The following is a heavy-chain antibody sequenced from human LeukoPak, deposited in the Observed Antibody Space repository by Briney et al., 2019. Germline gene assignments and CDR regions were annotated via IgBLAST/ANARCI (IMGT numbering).Heavy chain of an antibody. D-gene: IGHD3-22*01. CDR2: ISSSSSYI. Sequence: GGSLRLSCAASGFTFSSYWMHWVRQAPGKGLEWVSSISSSSSYIYYADSVKGRFTISRDNAKNSLYLQMNSLRAEDTAVYYCARGDYYDSSGYYATEFDYWGQGTLVTVSS. J-gene: IGHJ4*02. CDR3: ARGDYYDSSGYYATEFDY. CDR1: GFTFSSYW. V-gene: IGHV3-21*01.